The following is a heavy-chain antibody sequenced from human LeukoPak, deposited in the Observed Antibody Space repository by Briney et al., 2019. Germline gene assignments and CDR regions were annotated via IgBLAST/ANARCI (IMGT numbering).Heavy chain of an antibody. CDR3: ARSQFLTTNSGAWGFQP. J-gene: IGHJ1*01. D-gene: IGHD3-16*01. CDR2: INPSNGET. V-gene: IGHV1-2*02. Sequence: GASVKVSCKASGYTFINYGFSWVRQAPGQRLEWMAWINPSNGETKFAPRFQGRVTMTRDTSISTAYMELSRLRPDDTAIYYCARSQFLTTNSGAWGFQPWGQGTLVTVSS. CDR1: GYTFINYG.